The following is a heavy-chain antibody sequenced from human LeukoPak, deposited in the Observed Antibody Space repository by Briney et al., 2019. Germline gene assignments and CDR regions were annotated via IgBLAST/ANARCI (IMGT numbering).Heavy chain of an antibody. Sequence: ASVKVSCTASGYIFSGYYMRWVRQAPGQGLEWMGWINPNSGGTNYAQKVQGRVTMTRDTSISTAYMELSRLRSDDTAVYYCARDNSVEDTAWWFDPWGQGTLVTVSS. D-gene: IGHD4-23*01. J-gene: IGHJ5*02. CDR2: INPNSGGT. V-gene: IGHV1-2*02. CDR1: GYIFSGYY. CDR3: ARDNSVEDTAWWFDP.